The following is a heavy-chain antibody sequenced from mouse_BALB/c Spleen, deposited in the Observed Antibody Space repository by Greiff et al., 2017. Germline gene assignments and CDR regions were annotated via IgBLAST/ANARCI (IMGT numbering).Heavy chain of an antibody. CDR2: IFPGSGNT. V-gene: IGHV1-66*01. Sequence: QVQLQQSGPELVKPGASVKISCKASGYSFTSYYIHWVKQRPGQGLEWIGWIFPGSGNTKYNEKFKGKATLTADTSSSIAYMQLSSLTSEDSAVYFCARNYGSLYAMDYWGQGTSVTVSS. J-gene: IGHJ4*01. CDR3: ARNYGSLYAMDY. D-gene: IGHD1-1*01. CDR1: GYSFTSYY.